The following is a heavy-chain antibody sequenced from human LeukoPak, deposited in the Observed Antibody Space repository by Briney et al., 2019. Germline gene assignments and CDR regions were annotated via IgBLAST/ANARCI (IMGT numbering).Heavy chain of an antibody. CDR2: IWYDGSNK. CDR3: ARDKHLGSGWPELPFGY. CDR1: GFTFSSYG. D-gene: IGHD6-19*01. Sequence: GGSLRLFCAASGFTFSSYGMHWVRQAPGKGLEWVAVIWYDGSNKYYADSVKGRFTISRDNSKNTLYLQMNSLRAEDTAVYYFARDKHLGSGWPELPFGYWGQGTLVTVSS. V-gene: IGHV3-33*01. J-gene: IGHJ4*02.